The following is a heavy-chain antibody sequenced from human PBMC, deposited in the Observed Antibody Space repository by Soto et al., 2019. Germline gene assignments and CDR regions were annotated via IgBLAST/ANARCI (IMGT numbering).Heavy chain of an antibody. J-gene: IGHJ6*02. Sequence: PSETLSLTCTVSGGSISSYYWSWIRQPPGKGLEWIGYVSYSGSTNYNPSLKSRITMSVDTSQNQLSLNLNSVTAADTAVYYCTRRLMIGGVITHCMDVWGQGTTVTVSS. V-gene: IGHV4-59*01. CDR2: VSYSGST. CDR3: TRRLMIGGVITHCMDV. D-gene: IGHD3-10*01. CDR1: GGSISSYY.